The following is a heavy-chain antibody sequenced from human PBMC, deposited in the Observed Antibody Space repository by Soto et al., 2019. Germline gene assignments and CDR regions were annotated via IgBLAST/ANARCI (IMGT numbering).Heavy chain of an antibody. Sequence: QVQLVQSGAGEKKPGASVKVSCKASGYTFTSYAMHWVRQAPGQRLEWMGWINAGNGNTKYSQKFQGRVTITRDTSASTAYMELSSLRSEDTAVYYCARDLRDGSSGYSYYYGMDVWGQGTTVTVSS. CDR1: GYTFTSYA. CDR2: INAGNGNT. V-gene: IGHV1-3*05. J-gene: IGHJ6*02. CDR3: ARDLRDGSSGYSYYYGMDV. D-gene: IGHD6-13*01.